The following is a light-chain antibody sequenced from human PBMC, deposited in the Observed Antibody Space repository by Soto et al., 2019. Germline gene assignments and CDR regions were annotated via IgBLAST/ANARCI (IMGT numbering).Light chain of an antibody. CDR2: GAS. V-gene: IGKV3-15*01. CDR1: QSVSSN. J-gene: IGKJ1*01. Sequence: EMVMTPSPDPLSVSPGEWATLSCRASQSVSSNLAWYQQNPGQAPRLHIYGASTRATGIPARFSGSGSGTEFTLTISSLQSEDFAVYYCQQYNNWPRTFGQGTKVDIK. CDR3: QQYNNWPRT.